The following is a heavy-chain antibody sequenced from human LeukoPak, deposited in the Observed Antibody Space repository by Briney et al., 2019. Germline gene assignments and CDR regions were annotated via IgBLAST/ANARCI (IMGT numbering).Heavy chain of an antibody. D-gene: IGHD1-7*01. J-gene: IGHJ4*02. V-gene: IGHV1-69*05. Sequence: SVKVSCKASGGTFSRYAISWVRQAPGQGLEWMGGIIPIFGTANYAQKFQGRVTITTDESTSTAYMELSSLRSEDTAVYYCARALPVAPRYVYWNSEYYSDYWGQGTLVTVSS. CDR1: GGTFSRYA. CDR2: IIPIFGTA. CDR3: ARALPVAPRYVYWNSEYYSDY.